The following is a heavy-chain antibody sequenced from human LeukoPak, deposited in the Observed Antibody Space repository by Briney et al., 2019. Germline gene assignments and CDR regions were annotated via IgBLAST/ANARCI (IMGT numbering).Heavy chain of an antibody. J-gene: IGHJ4*02. CDR2: ISGSGGST. CDR3: AKDPDIVVVPAAPGGYY. D-gene: IGHD2-2*01. Sequence: PGGSLRLSCAASGFTFSSYAMSWVRQAPGKGLEWVSAISGSGGSTYYADSVKGRFTISRDNSKNTLYLQMNSLRAEDTAVYYCAKDPDIVVVPAAPGGYYWGQGTLVTVSS. CDR1: GFTFSSYA. V-gene: IGHV3-23*01.